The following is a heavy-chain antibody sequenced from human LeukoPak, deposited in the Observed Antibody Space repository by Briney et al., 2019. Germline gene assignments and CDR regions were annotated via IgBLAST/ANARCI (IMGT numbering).Heavy chain of an antibody. V-gene: IGHV3-21*01. CDR3: ARFIAAPYYFDY. Sequence: GGSLRLSCAASGFTFSNYEMNWVRQAPGKGLEWVSFISSSRSYIYYADSVKGRFTISRDNAKNSLYLQMNSLRAEDTAVYYCARFIAAPYYFDYWGRGTLVTVSS. CDR2: ISSSRSYI. J-gene: IGHJ4*02. CDR1: GFTFSNYE. D-gene: IGHD6-13*01.